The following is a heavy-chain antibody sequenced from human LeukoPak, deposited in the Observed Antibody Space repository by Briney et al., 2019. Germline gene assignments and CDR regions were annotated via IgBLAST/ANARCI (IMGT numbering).Heavy chain of an antibody. CDR2: ISSSGSTI. CDR1: GFTFSSYE. D-gene: IGHD2-15*01. J-gene: IGHJ6*02. Sequence: GGSLRLSCAASGFTFSSYEMNWVRQAPGRGPEWVSYISSSGSTIYYADSVKGRFTISRDNAKNSLYLQMNSLRAEDTAVYYCARVPPWNNFATLYYYYGMDVWGQGTTVTVSS. CDR3: ARVPPWNNFATLYYYYGMDV. V-gene: IGHV3-48*03.